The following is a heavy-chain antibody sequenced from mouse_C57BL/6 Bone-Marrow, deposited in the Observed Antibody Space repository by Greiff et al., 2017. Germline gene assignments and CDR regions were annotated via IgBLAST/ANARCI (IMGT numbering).Heavy chain of an antibody. CDR1: GYTFTSYW. CDR3: ARDYGSSYNWYFDV. J-gene: IGHJ1*03. V-gene: IGHV1-69*01. D-gene: IGHD1-1*01. Sequence: QVQLQQPGAELVMPGASVKLSCKASGYTFTSYWMHWVKQRPGQGLEWIGEVDPSDSSTNYNQKFKGKSTLTVDKSSSTAYMQLSSLTSEDSAVCYCARDYGSSYNWYFDVWGTGTTVTVSS. CDR2: VDPSDSST.